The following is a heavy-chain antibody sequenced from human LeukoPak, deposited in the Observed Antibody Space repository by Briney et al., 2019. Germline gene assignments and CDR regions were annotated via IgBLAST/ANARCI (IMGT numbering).Heavy chain of an antibody. Sequence: PGGSLRLSCVASGFTFSSYWMSWVRQAPGKGLEWVANIKQDGSEKYYVDSVKGRFTISRDNAKNSLYLQMNSLRAEDTAVYYCARDSPYYYDSSGYYYFDYWGQGTLVTVSS. CDR2: IKQDGSEK. J-gene: IGHJ4*02. D-gene: IGHD3-22*01. CDR1: GFTFSSYW. V-gene: IGHV3-7*01. CDR3: ARDSPYYYDSSGYYYFDY.